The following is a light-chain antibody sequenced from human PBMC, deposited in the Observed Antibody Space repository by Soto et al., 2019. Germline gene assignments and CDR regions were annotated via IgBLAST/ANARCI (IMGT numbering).Light chain of an antibody. CDR1: QDLSCW. V-gene: IGKV1-12*01. Sequence: DIQMTQSPSSVSASVGASVTIPCRASQDLSCWFAWYQQNPGKAPQLLIYAASSLQSGVPSRFSGSGSETDLTLTSSSLQPEDFETYYCQPANRLWTFGQGTKVEIK. J-gene: IGKJ1*01. CDR2: AAS. CDR3: QPANRLWT.